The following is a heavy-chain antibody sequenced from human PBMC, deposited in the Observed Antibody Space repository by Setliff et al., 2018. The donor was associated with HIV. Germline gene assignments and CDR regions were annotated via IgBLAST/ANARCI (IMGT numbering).Heavy chain of an antibody. Sequence: SVKVSCKASGGTFSSYAISWVRQAPGQGLEWMGGIIPIFGTANYAQKFQGRVTMTEDTSTDTAYMELSSLRSEDTAVYYCATVRRYYYDSSGQEYFQHWGQGTLVTV. CDR1: GGTFSSYA. CDR2: IIPIFGTA. CDR3: ATVRRYYYDSSGQEYFQH. D-gene: IGHD3-22*01. J-gene: IGHJ1*01. V-gene: IGHV1-69*06.